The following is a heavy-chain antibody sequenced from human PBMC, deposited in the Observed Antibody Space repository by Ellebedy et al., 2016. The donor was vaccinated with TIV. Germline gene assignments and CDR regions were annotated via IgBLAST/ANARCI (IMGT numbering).Heavy chain of an antibody. Sequence: ASVKVSCKASGYTFTGYYMHWVRQAPGQGLEWMGWTSAYNGNTNYAQKLQGRVTMTTDTSTSTAYMELGSLRSDDTALYYCARVGTYYYDSSGYSLFDYWGQGTLVTVSS. CDR3: ARVGTYYYDSSGYSLFDY. CDR2: TSAYNGNT. V-gene: IGHV1-18*04. CDR1: GYTFTGYY. J-gene: IGHJ4*02. D-gene: IGHD3-22*01.